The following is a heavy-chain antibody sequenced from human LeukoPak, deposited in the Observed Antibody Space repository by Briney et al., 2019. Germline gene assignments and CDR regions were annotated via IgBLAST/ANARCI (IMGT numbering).Heavy chain of an antibody. D-gene: IGHD3-3*01. J-gene: IGHJ4*02. CDR2: ISYDGSNK. Sequence: GGSLRLSCAASGFTFRSYDIHWVRQAPGKGLEWVAVISYDGSNKYYADSVKGRFTISRDNSKNTLFLQMNGLRAEDTAVYYCAKDGTSWSGSHDFDYWGQGTLVTVSS. V-gene: IGHV3-30*18. CDR1: GFTFRSYD. CDR3: AKDGTSWSGSHDFDY.